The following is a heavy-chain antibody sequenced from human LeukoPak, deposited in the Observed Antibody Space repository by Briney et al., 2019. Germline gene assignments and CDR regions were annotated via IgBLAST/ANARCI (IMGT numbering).Heavy chain of an antibody. J-gene: IGHJ6*04. D-gene: IGHD4-17*01. CDR2: ISYDGSNK. CDR3: ARTPVTVYGMDA. CDR1: GFTFSSYA. V-gene: IGHV3-30*04. Sequence: GGSLRLSCVASGFTFSSYAMHWVRQAPGKGLEWVAVISYDGSNKYYADSVKGRFTISRDNSKNTLYLQMNSLRAEDTAVYYCARTPVTVYGMDAWGKGTTVTVSS.